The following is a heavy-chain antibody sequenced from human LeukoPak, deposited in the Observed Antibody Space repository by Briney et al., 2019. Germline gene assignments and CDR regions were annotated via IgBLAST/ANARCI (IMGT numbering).Heavy chain of an antibody. CDR1: GYTFTSNY. Sequence: ASVKVSCKASGYTFTSNYMHWVRQAPGQGLEWMGAIHPSGGSTSYAQKFQGRVTMTKDTSTSTAYMELSSLRSEDTAIYYCARMGMDAAMITNFFDYWGQGTPITVSS. CDR3: ARMGMDAAMITNFFDY. D-gene: IGHD5-18*01. CDR2: IHPSGGST. J-gene: IGHJ4*02. V-gene: IGHV1-46*01.